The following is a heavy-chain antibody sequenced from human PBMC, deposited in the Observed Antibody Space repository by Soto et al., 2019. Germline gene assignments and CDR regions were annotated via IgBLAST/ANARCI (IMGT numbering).Heavy chain of an antibody. V-gene: IGHV4-59*08. J-gene: IGHJ6*03. D-gene: IGHD3-16*01. CDR2: MYYSGST. CDR3: ARGPYYDLIWNYYYMDV. CDR1: GGSISGHY. Sequence: QVQLQESGPGLVKPSETLSLSCSVSGGSISGHYWSWVRQTPGKGLEWIGYMYYSGSTNYNPSLKTRFTISADTSKNHFSLRLTSVTAADTAVYYCARGPYYDLIWNYYYMDVWGKGTTVTVSS.